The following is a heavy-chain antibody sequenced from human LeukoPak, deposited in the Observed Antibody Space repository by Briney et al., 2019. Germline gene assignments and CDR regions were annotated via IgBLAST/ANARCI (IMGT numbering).Heavy chain of an antibody. CDR1: GFTLSTYW. J-gene: IGHJ4*02. V-gene: IGHV3-7*01. CDR3: ARDSAGNDY. CDR2: IKQDGSEK. Sequence: GGSLRLSCAASGFTLSTYWMSWVRQAPGKGLEWVANIKQDGSEKYYVDSVKGRFTISRDNAKNSLYLQMNSLRAEDTAMYYCARDSAGNDYWGRGTLVTVSS. D-gene: IGHD6-13*01.